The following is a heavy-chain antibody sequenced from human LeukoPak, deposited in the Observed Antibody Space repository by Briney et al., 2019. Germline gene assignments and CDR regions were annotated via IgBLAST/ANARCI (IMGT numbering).Heavy chain of an antibody. CDR3: AREHSSSSGKVFDY. CDR2: INPNSGGT. D-gene: IGHD6-6*01. Sequence: ASVEVCCKASGYTFTGYYVHWVRQAPGQGLEWMGWINPNSGGTNYAQNFQGRVTMTRDTSISTAYMELSRLRSDDTAMYYCAREHSSSSGKVFDYWGQGTLLTVSS. J-gene: IGHJ4*02. V-gene: IGHV1-2*02. CDR1: GYTFTGYY.